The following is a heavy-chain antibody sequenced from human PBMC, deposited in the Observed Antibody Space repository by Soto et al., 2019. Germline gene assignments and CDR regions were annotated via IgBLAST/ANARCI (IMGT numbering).Heavy chain of an antibody. CDR2: ISGNGAGT. CDR3: AKDIQSWPLHFDY. Sequence: PGGSLRLSCAASGFTFSNYAMSWVRQAPGKGLEWVSAISGNGAGTYYADSVKGRFTISRDNSKNTLYLQMNSLRAEDTAVYYCAKDIQSWPLHFDYCGQGALVTVYS. J-gene: IGHJ4*02. V-gene: IGHV3-23*01. CDR1: GFTFSNYA.